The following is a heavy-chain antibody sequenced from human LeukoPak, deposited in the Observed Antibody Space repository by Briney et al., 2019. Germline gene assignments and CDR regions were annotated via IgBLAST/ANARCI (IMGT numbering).Heavy chain of an antibody. CDR2: IYYSGST. J-gene: IGHJ4*02. D-gene: IGHD3-9*01. CDR3: ARGPALRYFDWLLYPFDY. Sequence: SETLSLTCTVSGGSISSYYWSWIRQPPGKGLEWIGYIYYSGSTNYNPSLKSRVTISVDTSKNQFSLKLSSVTAADTAVYYCARGPALRYFDWLLYPFDYWGQGTLVTVSS. CDR1: GGSISSYY. V-gene: IGHV4-59*08.